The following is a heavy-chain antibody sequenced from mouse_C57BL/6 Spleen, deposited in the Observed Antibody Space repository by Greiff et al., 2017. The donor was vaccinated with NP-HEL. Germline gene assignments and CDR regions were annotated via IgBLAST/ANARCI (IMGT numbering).Heavy chain of an antibody. CDR2: IDPSDSET. V-gene: IGHV1-52*01. J-gene: IGHJ2*01. CDR3: ARGDYSVYFDY. Sequence: QVQLQQSGAELVRPGSSVKLSCKASGYTFTSYWMHWVKQRPIQGLEWIGNIDPSDSETHYNQKFKDKATLTVDKSSSTAYMQLSSLTSEDSAVYYCARGDYSVYFDYWGQGTTLTVSS. CDR1: GYTFTSYW. D-gene: IGHD1-1*01.